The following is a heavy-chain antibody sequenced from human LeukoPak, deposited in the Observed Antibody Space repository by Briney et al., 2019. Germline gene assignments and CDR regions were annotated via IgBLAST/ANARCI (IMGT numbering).Heavy chain of an antibody. CDR3: AKDGSLARLYY. V-gene: IGHV3-23*01. CDR2: ISGSGGST. Sequence: PSETLTLTCAAYGGTFSGYYMSWVRQPPGKGLEWVSAISGSGGSTYYADSVKGRFTISRDNSKITLYLQMNSLRAEDTAVYYCAKDGSLARLYYWGQGTLVTVSS. J-gene: IGHJ4*02. D-gene: IGHD3-10*01. CDR1: GGTFSGYY.